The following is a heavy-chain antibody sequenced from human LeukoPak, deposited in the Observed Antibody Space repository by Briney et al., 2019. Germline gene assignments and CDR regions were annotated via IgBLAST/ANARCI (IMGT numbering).Heavy chain of an antibody. J-gene: IGHJ4*02. CDR1: GFTFSSYE. D-gene: IGHD6-19*01. CDR2: ISSSGSTI. CDR3: AREGYYENSGWYPPFDY. V-gene: IGHV3-48*03. Sequence: PGGSLRLSCAASGFTFSSYEMNWVRQAPGKGLEWVSYISSSGSTIYYADSVKGRFTISRDNAKNSLYLQMNSLRAEDTAVYYCAREGYYENSGWYPPFDYWGQGTLVTVSS.